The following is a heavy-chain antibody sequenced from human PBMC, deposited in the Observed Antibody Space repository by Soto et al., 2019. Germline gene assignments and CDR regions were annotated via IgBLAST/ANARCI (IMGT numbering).Heavy chain of an antibody. CDR3: ARGYGLLGAAGNAYYYGVDV. J-gene: IGHJ6*02. Sequence: GGSLRLSCAASEFTFRNYDMHWVRQVTGKGLEWVSAIGTAGDTYYRGSVKGRFTISRENAKNSLYLQMNSLRAGDTAVYYCARGYGLLGAAGNAYYYGVDVWGQGTTVTVYS. D-gene: IGHD6-13*01. CDR2: IGTAGDT. CDR1: EFTFRNYD. V-gene: IGHV3-13*04.